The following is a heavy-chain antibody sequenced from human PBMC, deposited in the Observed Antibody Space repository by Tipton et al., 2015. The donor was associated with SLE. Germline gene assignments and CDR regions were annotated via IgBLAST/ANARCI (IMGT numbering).Heavy chain of an antibody. Sequence: SLRLSCAASDFTVSSNYMSWVRQAPGKGLEWVSVIYGGDTTYYADSGKGRFTISRENSKNKVYLKMKSLRAEDTAVYYCTSLAGHLWGQGTLVIVSS. CDR3: TSLAGHL. CDR2: IYGGDTT. J-gene: IGHJ5*02. V-gene: IGHV3-53*01. CDR1: DFTVSSNY.